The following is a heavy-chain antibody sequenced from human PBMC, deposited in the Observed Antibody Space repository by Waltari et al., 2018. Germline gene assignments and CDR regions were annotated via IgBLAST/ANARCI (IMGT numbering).Heavy chain of an antibody. Sequence: QVQLVQSGAEVKKPGASVKVSCKVSGYTLTQLSMHWVRQAPGKGLEWMGGFDPEDGEKIYAQKFQGRVTMTEDTSTDTAYMELSSLRSEDTAVYYCATDLSHGTIFLPDYWGQGTLVTVSS. CDR3: ATDLSHGTIFLPDY. CDR1: GYTLTQLS. D-gene: IGHD3-10*02. CDR2: FDPEDGEK. V-gene: IGHV1-24*01. J-gene: IGHJ4*02.